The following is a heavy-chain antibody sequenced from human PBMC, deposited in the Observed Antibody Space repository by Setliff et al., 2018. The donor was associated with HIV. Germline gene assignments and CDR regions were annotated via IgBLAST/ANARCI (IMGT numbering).Heavy chain of an antibody. J-gene: IGHJ4*02. CDR2: IYYSGST. CDR3: ARLPISMVRGVISYFDY. Sequence: SETLSLTCTVYGGSISSYYWSWIRQPPGKGLEWIGYIYYSGSTNYNPSLKSRVTIPVDTSKNQFSLKLSSVTAADTAVYYCARLPISMVRGVISYFDYWGQGTLVTVSS. CDR1: GGSISSYY. D-gene: IGHD3-10*01. V-gene: IGHV4-59*08.